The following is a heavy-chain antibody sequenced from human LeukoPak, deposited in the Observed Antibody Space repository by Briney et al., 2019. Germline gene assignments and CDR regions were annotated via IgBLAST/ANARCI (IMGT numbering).Heavy chain of an antibody. D-gene: IGHD5-18*01. J-gene: IGHJ4*02. V-gene: IGHV4-61*01. Sequence: SETLSLTCTVSGGSVSSGHYYWSWIRQPPGKGLEWIGYVYYSGSTNYNPSLKSRVTISIDTSKNEFSLKLSSVTAADTAVYYCARRRGYSLDYWGQGTLVTVSS. CDR1: GGSVSSGHYY. CDR2: VYYSGST. CDR3: ARRRGYSLDY.